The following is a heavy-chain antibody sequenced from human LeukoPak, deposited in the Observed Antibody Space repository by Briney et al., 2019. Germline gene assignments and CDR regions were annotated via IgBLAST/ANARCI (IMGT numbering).Heavy chain of an antibody. Sequence: GGSLRLSCAASGFTFSSYGMHWVRQAPGKGLEWVAFIRYDGSNKYYADSVKGRFTISRDNSKNTLYLQMNSLRAEDTAVYYCAKDDLAAGPTWFDPWGQGTLVTVSS. CDR1: GFTFSSYG. V-gene: IGHV3-30*02. CDR3: AKDDLAAGPTWFDP. J-gene: IGHJ5*02. D-gene: IGHD6-6*01. CDR2: IRYDGSNK.